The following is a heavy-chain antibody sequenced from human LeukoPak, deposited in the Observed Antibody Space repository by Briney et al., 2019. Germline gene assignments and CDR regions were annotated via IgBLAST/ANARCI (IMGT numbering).Heavy chain of an antibody. Sequence: GGSLRLSCAASGFAFSSYGMHWVRQAPGKGLEWVAVIWFDGSNKYYADSVKGRFTISRDNSKNTLYLQMNSLRAEDTAVYYCAKPPYYYDSSGYYLDYWGQGTLVTVSS. CDR1: GFAFSSYG. D-gene: IGHD3-22*01. J-gene: IGHJ4*02. CDR3: AKPPYYYDSSGYYLDY. V-gene: IGHV3-33*06. CDR2: IWFDGSNK.